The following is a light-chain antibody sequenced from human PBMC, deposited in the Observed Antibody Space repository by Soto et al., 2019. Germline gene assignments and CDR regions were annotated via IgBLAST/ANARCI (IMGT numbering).Light chain of an antibody. CDR1: QSVSSY. Sequence: EIVLTQSPATLSLSPGERATLSCRASQSVSSYLAWYQQKPGQAPRLLIYDASNRATGIPTRFSGSGSETDCTLPISSLEPEDFAVYYCQQRSNWPSFGGGTKVEIK. V-gene: IGKV3-11*01. J-gene: IGKJ4*01. CDR3: QQRSNWPS. CDR2: DAS.